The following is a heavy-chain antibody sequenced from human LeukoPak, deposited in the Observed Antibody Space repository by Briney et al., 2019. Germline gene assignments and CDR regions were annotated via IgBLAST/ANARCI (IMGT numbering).Heavy chain of an antibody. CDR1: GFTFSSYG. CDR3: ARAYSGYDLGIDY. V-gene: IGHV3-33*01. Sequence: PGRSLRLSCAASGFTFSSYGMHWVRQAPGKGLEWVAVIWYDGSNKYYADSVKGRFTISKDNSKNTLYLQMNSLRAEDTAVYYCARAYSGYDLGIDYWGQGTLVTVSS. D-gene: IGHD5-12*01. CDR2: IWYDGSNK. J-gene: IGHJ4*02.